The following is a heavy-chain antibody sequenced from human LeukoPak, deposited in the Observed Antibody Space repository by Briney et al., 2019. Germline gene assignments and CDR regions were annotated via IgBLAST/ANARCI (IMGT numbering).Heavy chain of an antibody. CDR3: AAEGYYDSSGSGTAIDY. CDR1: GGSISSSSYY. J-gene: IGHJ4*02. D-gene: IGHD3-22*01. V-gene: IGHV4-39*07. CDR2: IYYSGST. Sequence: SETLSLTCTVSGGSISSSSYYCDWIRQPPGKGLEWIGSIYYSGSTYYNPSLKSRVTISVDTSKNQFSLKLNSVTAADTAVYYCAAEGYYDSSGSGTAIDYWGQGTLVTVSS.